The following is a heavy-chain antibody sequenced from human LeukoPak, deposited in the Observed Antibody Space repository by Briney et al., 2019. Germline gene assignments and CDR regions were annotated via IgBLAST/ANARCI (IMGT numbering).Heavy chain of an antibody. D-gene: IGHD6-13*01. CDR3: ARQHSSSRYTYYYYYMDV. V-gene: IGHV4-34*01. J-gene: IGHJ6*03. Sequence: SETLSLTCAVYGGSFSGYYWSWIRQPPGRGLEWIGEINHSGSTNYNPSLKSRVTISVDTSKNQFSLKLSSVTAADTAVYYCARQHSSSRYTYYYYYMDVWGKGTTVTISS. CDR2: INHSGST. CDR1: GGSFSGYY.